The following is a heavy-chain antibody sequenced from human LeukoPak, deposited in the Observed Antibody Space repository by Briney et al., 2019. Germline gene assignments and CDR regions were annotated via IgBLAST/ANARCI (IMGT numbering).Heavy chain of an antibody. V-gene: IGHV1-8*03. D-gene: IGHD4-17*01. CDR2: MNPNSGNT. CDR3: ARSTTVTTFYFRGPKYYFDY. CDR1: GYTFTSYD. J-gene: IGHJ4*02. Sequence: ASVKVSCKASGYTFTSYDINWVRQATGQGLEWMGWMNPNSGNTGYAQKFQGRVTITRNTSISTAYMELSSLRSEDTAVYYCARSTTVTTFYFRGPKYYFDYWGQGTLVTVSS.